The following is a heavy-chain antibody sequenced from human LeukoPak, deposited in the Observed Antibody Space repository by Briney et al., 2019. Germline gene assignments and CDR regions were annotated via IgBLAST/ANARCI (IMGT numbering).Heavy chain of an antibody. CDR1: GLTFRNYG. Sequence: PGGSLRLSCTASGLTFRNYGMSWVRQAPGKGLELVSTLSGSGITTYYADSVKGQFTISRDNSKNTLYLQMNSLRAEDTAVYYCAKGIYSSGWSYFDYWGHGTLVTVSS. D-gene: IGHD6-19*01. CDR2: LSGSGITT. J-gene: IGHJ4*01. CDR3: AKGIYSSGWSYFDY. V-gene: IGHV3-23*01.